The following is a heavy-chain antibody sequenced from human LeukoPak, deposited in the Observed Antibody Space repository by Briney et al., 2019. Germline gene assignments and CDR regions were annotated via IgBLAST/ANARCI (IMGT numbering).Heavy chain of an antibody. V-gene: IGHV3-53*01. D-gene: IGHD1-14*01. J-gene: IGHJ4*02. CDR1: GFTVITND. CDR3: ARGVEPLAANTLAY. Sequence: GGSLRLSCAASGFTVITNDMTWVRQAPGKGLEWVSVLYSGGNTKYADSVQGRFTISRDNSKNTLYLEMNSLSPDDTAVYYCARGVEPLAANTLAYWGQGALVTVSS. CDR2: LYSGGNT.